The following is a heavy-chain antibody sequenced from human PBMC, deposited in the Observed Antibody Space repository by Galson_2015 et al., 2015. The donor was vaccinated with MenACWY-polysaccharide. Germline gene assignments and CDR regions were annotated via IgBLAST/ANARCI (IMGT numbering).Heavy chain of an antibody. CDR1: GFTVSSNY. CDR2: IYSGGST. D-gene: IGHD5-24*01. V-gene: IGHV3-53*01. J-gene: IGHJ4*02. Sequence: SLRLSCAASGFTVSSNYMSWVRQAPGKGLEWVSVIYSGGSTYYADSVKGRFTISRDNSKNTLYLQMNSLRAEDTAVYYCASTGWLQLRGYFDYWGQGTLVTVSS. CDR3: ASTGWLQLRGYFDY.